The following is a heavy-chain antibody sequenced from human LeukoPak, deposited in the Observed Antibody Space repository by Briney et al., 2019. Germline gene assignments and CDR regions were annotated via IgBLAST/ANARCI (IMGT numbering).Heavy chain of an antibody. CDR1: GFIYSSDA. CDR2: ISGTGANT. Sequence: PGGSLSVSCAGSGFIYSSDAMTWVRQAPGKGLEWVSAISGTGANTYYADSVKGWFTISRDNSKNTLYLQMNSLRAEDTAVYYCAKNKGSSVAYDYWGRGTLVTVSS. D-gene: IGHD1/OR15-1a*01. CDR3: AKNKGSSVAYDY. J-gene: IGHJ4*02. V-gene: IGHV3-23*01.